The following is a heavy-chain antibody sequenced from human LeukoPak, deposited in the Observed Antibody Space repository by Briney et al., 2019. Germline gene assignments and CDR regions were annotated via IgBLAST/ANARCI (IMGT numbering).Heavy chain of an antibody. CDR1: GFTFSSYS. D-gene: IGHD3-10*01. J-gene: IGHJ3*02. CDR3: ARDRFGELLGAFDI. V-gene: IGHV3-48*04. CDR2: ISSSSSTI. Sequence: PGGSLRLSCAASGFTFSSYSMNWVRQAPGKGLEWVSYISSSSSTIYYADSVKGRFTISRDNAKNSLYLQMNSLRAEDTAVYYCARDRFGELLGAFDIWGQGTMVTVSS.